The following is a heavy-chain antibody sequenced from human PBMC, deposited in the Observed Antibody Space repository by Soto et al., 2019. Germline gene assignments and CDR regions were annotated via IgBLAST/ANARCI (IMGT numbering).Heavy chain of an antibody. CDR1: GGSISSSSYY. Sequence: SETLSLTCTVSGGSISSSSYYWGWIRQPPGKGLEWIGSIYYSGSTYYNPSLKSRVTISVDTSKNQFSLKLSSVTAADTAVYYCARGSECGDYPYYYYYGMDVWGQGTTVTVSS. D-gene: IGHD4-17*01. CDR3: ARGSECGDYPYYYYYGMDV. V-gene: IGHV4-39*01. J-gene: IGHJ6*02. CDR2: IYYSGST.